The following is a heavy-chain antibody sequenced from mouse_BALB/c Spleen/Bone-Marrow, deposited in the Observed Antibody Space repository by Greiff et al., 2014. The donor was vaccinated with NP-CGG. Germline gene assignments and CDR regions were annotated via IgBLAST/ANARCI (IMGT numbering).Heavy chain of an antibody. Sequence: VKLVESGPGLVAPSQSLSITCTVSGFSSTSYDISWIRQPPGKGLEWLGVIWTGGGTNYNSAFMSRLGISKDNSKSQVFLKMNSLQTDDTAIYYCVRGVYFDYWGQGTTLAVSS. CDR3: VRGVYFDY. CDR2: IWTGGGT. V-gene: IGHV2-9-2*01. CDR1: GFSSTSYD. J-gene: IGHJ2*01.